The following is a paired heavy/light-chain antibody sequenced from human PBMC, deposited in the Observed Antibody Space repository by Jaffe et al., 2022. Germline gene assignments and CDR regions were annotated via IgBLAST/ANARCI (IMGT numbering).Heavy chain of an antibody. CDR2: IDSEGGGT. CDR1: GFIFSSYP. Sequence: EVQLLESGGGLVQPGGSLRLSCAASGFIFSSYPMTWVRQAPGKGLEWVATIDSEGGGTFYADSVKGRFTISRDNSKNTLFVQMNSLRADDTAVYYCAKELQLIGPHFDYWGQGTLVTVSS. J-gene: IGHJ4*02. CDR3: AKELQLIGPHFDY. D-gene: IGHD1-1*01. V-gene: IGHV3-23*01.
Light chain of an antibody. V-gene: IGLV2-14*01. CDR1: SSDVGYDH. CDR3: SSYTSRSTYV. J-gene: IGLJ1*01. Sequence: QSALTQPASVSGSPGQSITISCTGTSSDVGYDHVSWYQQHPDKAPKLMIYEVTDRPSGVSNRFSGSRSGNTASLTISGLQAEDEADYYCSSYTSRSTYVFGSGTKVTVL. CDR2: EVT.